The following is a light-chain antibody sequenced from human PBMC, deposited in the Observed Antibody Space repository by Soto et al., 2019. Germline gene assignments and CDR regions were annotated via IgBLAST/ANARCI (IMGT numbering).Light chain of an antibody. Sequence: EIVLTQSPATLSLSPGERATLSCRASQSVSSYLAWYQQKPGQAPRLLIYDASNRATGIPARFSGSGSGTEFTLTISSLQSEDFAVYYCQQYENSPITFGQGTRLEIK. V-gene: IGKV3-11*01. CDR1: QSVSSY. CDR3: QQYENSPIT. J-gene: IGKJ5*01. CDR2: DAS.